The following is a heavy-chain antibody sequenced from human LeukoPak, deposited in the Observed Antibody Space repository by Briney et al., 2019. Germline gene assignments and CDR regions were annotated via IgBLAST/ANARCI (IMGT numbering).Heavy chain of an antibody. CDR1: GFLFNNYG. CDR3: AKDRSNSGSYKDY. J-gene: IGHJ4*02. CDR2: ISYDGSNE. V-gene: IGHV3-30*18. D-gene: IGHD3-10*01. Sequence: GGSLRLSCAASGFLFNNYGMQWVRQAPGKGLEWEAIISYDGSNEYYPDSVKGRFTISRDNSKNRLYLQMNSLRPEDTAVYYCAKDRSNSGSYKDYWGQGTLVTVSS.